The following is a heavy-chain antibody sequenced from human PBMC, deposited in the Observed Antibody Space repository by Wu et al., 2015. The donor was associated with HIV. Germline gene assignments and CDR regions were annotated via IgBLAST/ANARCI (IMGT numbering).Heavy chain of an antibody. CDR1: GYTFTQTY. D-gene: IGHD1/OR15-1a*01. CDR2: INPGVNRI. J-gene: IGHJ3*02. Sequence: QVQLVQSGAEVRKPGASVKVSCKASGYTFTQTYLHWVRQAPGQGLEWLGIINPGVNRISYARKFQGRLTITRDTSTSTVYMELSSLRYEDTAVYYCAARIGNMEAFNIWGQGTMVTVSS. CDR3: AARIGNMEAFNI. V-gene: IGHV1-46*03.